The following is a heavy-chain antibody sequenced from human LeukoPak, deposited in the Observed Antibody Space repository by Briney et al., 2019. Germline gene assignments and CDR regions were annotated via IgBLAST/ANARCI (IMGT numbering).Heavy chain of an antibody. V-gene: IGHV1-8*01. D-gene: IGHD1-1*01. Sequence: GASVKVSCKASGYTFTSYDINWVRQATGQGLEWMGWMNPNSGNTGYAQKFQGRVTMTRNTSISTAYMELSSLRSEDMAVYYCARRGYNWNDLYYYYGMDVWGQGTTVTVSS. CDR1: GYTFTSYD. CDR3: ARRGYNWNDLYYYYGMDV. CDR2: MNPNSGNT. J-gene: IGHJ6*02.